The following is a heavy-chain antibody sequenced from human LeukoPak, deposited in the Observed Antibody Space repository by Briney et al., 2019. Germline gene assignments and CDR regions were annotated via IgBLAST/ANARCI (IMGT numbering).Heavy chain of an antibody. V-gene: IGHV1-2*02. CDR3: ARCPSGYDDFDI. CDR2: INPNSGGT. J-gene: IGHJ3*02. CDR1: GYTFTGYY. Sequence: ASVKVSCKASGYTFTGYYMHWVRQAPGQGLGWMGWINPNSGGTNYAQKFQGRVTMTRDTSISTAYMELSRLRSDDTAVYYCARCPSGYDDFDIWGQGTMVTVSS. D-gene: IGHD1-26*01.